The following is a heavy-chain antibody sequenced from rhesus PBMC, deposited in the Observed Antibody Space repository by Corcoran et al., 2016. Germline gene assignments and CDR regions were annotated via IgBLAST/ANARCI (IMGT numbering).Heavy chain of an antibody. CDR1: GGSISDSYR. CDR3: ARVRYNIWTGITGYFEF. V-gene: IGHV4S18*01. Sequence: QVQLQESGPGVVKPSETLSLTCAVSGGSISDSYRWSWIRQPPGKGLVWIGYIGGSSGSTNYNPSLKSRVTISKDTSKNQFSRKLSSVTAADTAVYYCARVRYNIWTGITGYFEFWGQGALVTVSS. D-gene: IGHD3-3*01. J-gene: IGHJ1*01. CDR2: IGGSSGST.